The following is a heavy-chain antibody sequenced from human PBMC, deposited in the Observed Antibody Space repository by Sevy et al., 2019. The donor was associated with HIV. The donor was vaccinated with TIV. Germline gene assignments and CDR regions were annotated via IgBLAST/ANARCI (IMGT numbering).Heavy chain of an antibody. Sequence: GGSLRLSCAASGFTFSSYWMSWVRQAPGKGLEWVANIKQDGSEKYYVDSVKGRFTISRENAKNSLYLQMNSLRAEDTAVYYCARVESYDFWSGYSPIYYYYYGMDVWGQGTTVTVSS. CDR3: ARVESYDFWSGYSPIYYYYYGMDV. CDR1: GFTFSSYW. CDR2: IKQDGSEK. J-gene: IGHJ6*02. V-gene: IGHV3-7*03. D-gene: IGHD3-3*01.